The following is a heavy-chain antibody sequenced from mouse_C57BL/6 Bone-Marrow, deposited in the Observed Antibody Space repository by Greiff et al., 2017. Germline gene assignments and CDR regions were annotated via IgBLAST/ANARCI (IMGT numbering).Heavy chain of an antibody. V-gene: IGHV1-7*01. J-gene: IGHJ3*01. CDR1: GYTFTSYW. Sequence: VQLQQPGAELAKPGASVKLSCKASGYTFTSYWMHWVKQRPGQGLEWIGEINPSSGYTKYNQKFKDKATLTADKSSSTAYLQLSSLTYEDSAVYDCAKPEGYYVWFAYWGQGTLVTVSA. CDR3: AKPEGYYVWFAY. D-gene: IGHD2-3*01. CDR2: INPSSGYT.